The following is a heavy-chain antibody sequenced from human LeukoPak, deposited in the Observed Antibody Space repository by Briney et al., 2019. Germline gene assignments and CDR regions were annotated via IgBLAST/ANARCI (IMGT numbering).Heavy chain of an antibody. V-gene: IGHV1-69*04. Sequence: GSSVKVSCKASGGTFSSYAISWVRQAPGQGLEWMGRIIPILGIANYAQKFQGRVTITADKSTSTAYMELSSLRSEDTAVYYCARGEWLQSGRGLFDYWGQGTLVTVSS. D-gene: IGHD5-24*01. J-gene: IGHJ4*02. CDR1: GGTFSSYA. CDR3: ARGEWLQSGRGLFDY. CDR2: IIPILGIA.